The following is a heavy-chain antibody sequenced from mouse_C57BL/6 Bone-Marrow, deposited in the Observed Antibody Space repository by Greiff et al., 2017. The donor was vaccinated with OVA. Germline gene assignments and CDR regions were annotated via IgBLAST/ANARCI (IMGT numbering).Heavy chain of an antibody. CDR3: ARGVGRRYFDY. V-gene: IGHV3-6*01. D-gene: IGHD4-1*01. J-gene: IGHJ2*01. CDR1: GYSITSGYY. CDR2: ISYDGSN. Sequence: EVKLMESGPGLVKPSQSLSLTCSVTGYSITSGYYWNWIRQFPGNKLEWMGYISYDGSNNYNPSLKNRISITRDTSKNQFFLKLNSVTTEDTATYYCARGVGRRYFDYWGQGTTLTVSS.